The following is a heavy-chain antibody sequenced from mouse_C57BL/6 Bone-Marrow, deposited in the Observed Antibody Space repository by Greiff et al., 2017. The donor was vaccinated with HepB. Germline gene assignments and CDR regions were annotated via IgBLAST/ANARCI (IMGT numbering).Heavy chain of an antibody. CDR2: IWSGGST. Sequence: VQRVESGPGLVQPSQSLSITCTVSGFSLTSYGVHWVRQSPGKGLEWLGVIWSGGSTDYNAAFISRLSISKDNSKSQVFFKMNSLQADDTAIYYCARNEDYYGSSFLYYYAMDYWGQGTSVTVSS. D-gene: IGHD1-1*01. CDR3: ARNEDYYGSSFLYYYAMDY. J-gene: IGHJ4*01. CDR1: GFSLTSYG. V-gene: IGHV2-2*01.